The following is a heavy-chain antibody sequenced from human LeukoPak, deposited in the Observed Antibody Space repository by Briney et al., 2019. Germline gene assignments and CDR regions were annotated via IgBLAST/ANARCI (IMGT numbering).Heavy chain of an antibody. CDR2: ISYDGSNK. Sequence: GRSLRLSCAAAGFTFSSYAMHWVRQAPGKELEWVAVISYDGSNKYYADSVKGRFTISRDNSKNTLYLQMNSLRAEDTAVYYCATFIAAAGPGGFDYWGQGTLVTVSS. J-gene: IGHJ4*02. V-gene: IGHV3-30-3*01. D-gene: IGHD6-13*01. CDR3: ATFIAAAGPGGFDY. CDR1: GFTFSSYA.